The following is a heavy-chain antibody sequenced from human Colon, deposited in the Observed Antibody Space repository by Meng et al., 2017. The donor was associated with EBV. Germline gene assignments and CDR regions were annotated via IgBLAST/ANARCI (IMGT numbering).Heavy chain of an antibody. CDR2: TYYSSKWYN. Sequence: QAPLQSSGPGQVKPPQTLPLACAVAVDSAFSNRAAWSWIRQSPSRGLGWLGRTYYSSKWYNDYAVSVKSRITINPDTSKNQFSLQLNSVTPEDTAVYYCARVAVGIGSFDYWGQGTLVTVSS. CDR3: ARVAVGIGSFDY. V-gene: IGHV6-1*01. J-gene: IGHJ4*02. D-gene: IGHD1-26*01. CDR1: VDSAFSNRAA.